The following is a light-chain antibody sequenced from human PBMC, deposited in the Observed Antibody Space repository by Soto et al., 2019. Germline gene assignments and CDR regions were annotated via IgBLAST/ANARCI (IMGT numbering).Light chain of an antibody. J-gene: IGKJ1*01. V-gene: IGKV1-5*03. CDR3: HQYNSFWT. CDR2: NMS. CDR1: QSISRW. Sequence: DIHMTQSPSTLFASVGVRITITFRASQSISRWLAWYQQKPGKAPKLLIYNMSILENGVPSRFSGSGSGTEFTLSISSLQPDDFATYYCHQYNSFWTFGQGTKVDIK.